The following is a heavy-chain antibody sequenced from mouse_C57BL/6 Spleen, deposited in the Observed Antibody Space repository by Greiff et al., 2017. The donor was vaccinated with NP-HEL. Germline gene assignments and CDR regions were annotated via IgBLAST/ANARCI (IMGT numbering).Heavy chain of an antibody. CDR3: ARYWSTGAMDY. D-gene: IGHD1-1*01. J-gene: IGHJ4*01. V-gene: IGHV5-17*01. Sequence: EVKLVESGGGLVKPGGSLKLSCAASGFTFSDYGMHWVRQAPETGLEWVAYISSGSSTIYYADTVKGRFTISRDNAKNTLFLQMSSLRSEDTAMYYCARYWSTGAMDYWGQGTSVTVSS. CDR1: GFTFSDYG. CDR2: ISSGSSTI.